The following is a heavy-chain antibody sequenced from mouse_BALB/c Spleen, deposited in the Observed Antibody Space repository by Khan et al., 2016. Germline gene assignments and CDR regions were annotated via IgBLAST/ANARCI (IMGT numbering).Heavy chain of an antibody. CDR2: INPSTGYT. V-gene: IGHV1-7*01. D-gene: IGHD2-3*01. Sequence: QVQLQQSGAELAKPGASVKMSCKASGYTFTSYWMHWVQQRPGQGLEWIGYINPSTGYTEYNQQFKDKATLPADNSSSTAYMQLSSLTSEYSAVYYCARYDGYYYFDCGGQVTTLTVSS. J-gene: IGHJ2*01. CDR1: GYTFTSYW. CDR3: ARYDGYYYFDC.